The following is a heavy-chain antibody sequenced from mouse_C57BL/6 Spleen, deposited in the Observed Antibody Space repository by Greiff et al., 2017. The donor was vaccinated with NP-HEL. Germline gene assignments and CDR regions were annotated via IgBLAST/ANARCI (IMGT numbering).Heavy chain of an antibody. V-gene: IGHV1-4*01. CDR2: INPSSGYT. Sequence: QVQLKQSGAELARPGASVKMSCKASGYTFTSYTMHWVKQRPGQGLEWIGYINPSSGYTKYNQKFKDKATLTADKSSSTAYMQLSSLTSEDSAVYYCARDRTRAMDYWGQGTSVTVSS. J-gene: IGHJ4*01. CDR3: ARDRTRAMDY. CDR1: GYTFTSYT. D-gene: IGHD2-13*01.